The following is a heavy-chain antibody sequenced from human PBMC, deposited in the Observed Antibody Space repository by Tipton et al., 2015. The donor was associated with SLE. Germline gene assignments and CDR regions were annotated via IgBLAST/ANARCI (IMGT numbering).Heavy chain of an antibody. CDR1: GGSLNNHF. CDR2: VSSSGGT. V-gene: IGHV4-4*07. Sequence: TLSLTCTVSGGSLNNHFCSWIRLSAGKGRVWIGRVSSSGGTNYNPSLKSRVTMSVDTSRNQFSLHLSSLTAADTAVYFCARDKWGEYTASTGYFWSFDPWGQGIPVTISS. CDR3: ARDKWGEYTASTGYFWSFDP. J-gene: IGHJ5*02. D-gene: IGHD3-9*01.